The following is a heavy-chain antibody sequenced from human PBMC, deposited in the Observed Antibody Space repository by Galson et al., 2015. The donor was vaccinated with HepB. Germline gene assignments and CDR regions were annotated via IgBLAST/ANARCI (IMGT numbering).Heavy chain of an antibody. CDR1: GFTFSSYS. CDR2: ISSSSSTI. J-gene: IGHJ4*02. Sequence: SLRLSCAASGFTFSSYSMNWVRQAPGKGLEWVSYISSSSSTIYYADSVKGRFTISRDNAKNSLYLQMNSLRDEDTAVYYCARVTLKSRNGWYLFDYWGQGTLVTVSS. V-gene: IGHV3-48*02. CDR3: ARVTLKSRNGWYLFDY. D-gene: IGHD6-19*01.